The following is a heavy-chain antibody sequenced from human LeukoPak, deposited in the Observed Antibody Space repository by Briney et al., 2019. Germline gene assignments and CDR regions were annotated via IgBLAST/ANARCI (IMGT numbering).Heavy chain of an antibody. J-gene: IGHJ4*02. V-gene: IGHV3-48*03. Sequence: GGSLRLSCAASGFTFSSYEMNWVRQAPGKGLEWVSYISSSGSTIYYADSVKGRFTISRDNAKNSLYLQMNSLRAEDTAFYHCARKGLRGELGGFDYWGQGTLVTVSS. D-gene: IGHD1-7*01. CDR2: ISSSGSTI. CDR1: GFTFSSYE. CDR3: ARKGLRGELGGFDY.